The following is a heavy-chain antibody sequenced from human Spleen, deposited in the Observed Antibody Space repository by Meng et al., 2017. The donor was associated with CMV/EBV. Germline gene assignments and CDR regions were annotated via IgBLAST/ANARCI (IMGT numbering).Heavy chain of an antibody. V-gene: IGHV1-18*01. D-gene: IGHD2-2*01. Sequence: FTSNGISWVRQAPGQGLEWMGWISAYNGNTNYAQKLQGRVTMTTDTSTSTAYMELRSLRSDDTAVYYCARAPLRGIVVVPAASGWFDPWGQGTLVTVSS. CDR2: ISAYNGNT. J-gene: IGHJ5*02. CDR1: FTSNG. CDR3: ARAPLRGIVVVPAASGWFDP.